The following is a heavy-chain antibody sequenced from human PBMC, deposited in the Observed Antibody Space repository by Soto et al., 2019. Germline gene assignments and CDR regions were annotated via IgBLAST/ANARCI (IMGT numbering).Heavy chain of an antibody. J-gene: IGHJ5*02. Sequence: RRLSCRASGFTFRKYGMHWVRQAPGKGLEWVAIIWLDGSNQYYADSVKGRFTISRDNSRNTVDLQMNSLRVEDTAVYYCAALTHANLLGGLDPWGQGTLVTAPQ. V-gene: IGHV3-33*01. CDR2: IWLDGSNQ. D-gene: IGHD1-26*01. CDR3: AALTHANLLGGLDP. CDR1: GFTFRKYG.